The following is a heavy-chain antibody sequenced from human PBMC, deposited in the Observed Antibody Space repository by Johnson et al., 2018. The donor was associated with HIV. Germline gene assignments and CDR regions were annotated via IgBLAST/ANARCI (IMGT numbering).Heavy chain of an antibody. CDR3: AKDIEVGESVGGRGEAFDI. CDR1: GFTFDDYA. CDR2: ISWNSGSI. D-gene: IGHD1-26*01. V-gene: IGHV3-9*01. J-gene: IGHJ3*02. Sequence: EVQLVESGGGLVQPGRSLRLSCAASGFTFDDYAMPWVRQAPGKGLEWVSGISWNSGSIGYADSVKGRFTISRDNSKNPLYLQMNSLRAEDTAVYYCAKDIEVGESVGGRGEAFDIWGQGTMVTVSS.